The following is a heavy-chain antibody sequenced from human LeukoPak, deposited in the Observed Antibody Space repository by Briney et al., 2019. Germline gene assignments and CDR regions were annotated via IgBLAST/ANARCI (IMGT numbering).Heavy chain of an antibody. CDR2: IRYDGSRK. V-gene: IGHV3-30*02. Sequence: GGSLRLSCAASGFIFSSYGMHWVRQAPDKGLEWVAFIRYDGSRKYYADSVKGRFTISRDNSKNTLYLQMNSLRAEDTAVYYCARGGVTHFDYWGQGTLVTVSS. J-gene: IGHJ4*02. CDR1: GFIFSSYG. CDR3: ARGGVTHFDY. D-gene: IGHD2-21*02.